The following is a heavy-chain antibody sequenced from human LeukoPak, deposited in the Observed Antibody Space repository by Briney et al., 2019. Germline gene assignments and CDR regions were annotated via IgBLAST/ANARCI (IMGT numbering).Heavy chain of an antibody. D-gene: IGHD6-19*01. CDR2: IIPIFGTA. CDR3: ARAVAGSYYFDY. V-gene: IGHV1-69*13. CDR1: GGTFSSYA. Sequence: SVKVSCKASGGTFSSYAISWVRQAPGQGLEWMGGIIPIFGTANYAQKFQGRVAITADESTSTAYMELSSLRSEDTAVYYCARAVAGSYYFDYWGQGTLVTVSS. J-gene: IGHJ4*02.